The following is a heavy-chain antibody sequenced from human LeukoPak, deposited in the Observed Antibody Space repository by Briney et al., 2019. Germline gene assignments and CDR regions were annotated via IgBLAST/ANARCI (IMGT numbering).Heavy chain of an antibody. V-gene: IGHV4-39*01. J-gene: IGHJ4*02. CDR1: GFTFSGKS. D-gene: IGHD3/OR15-3a*01. CDR3: ARQTGSGLFILP. Sequence: GSLRLSCTASGFTFSGKSMNWVRQPPGKGLEWIGSIYYSGNTYYNASLKSQVSISIDTSKNQFSLRLTSVTAADTAVYYCARQTGSGLFILPGGQGTLVTVSS. CDR2: IYYSGNT.